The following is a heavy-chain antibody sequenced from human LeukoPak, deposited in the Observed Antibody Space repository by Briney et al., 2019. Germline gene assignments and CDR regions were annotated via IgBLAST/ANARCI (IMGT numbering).Heavy chain of an antibody. CDR2: ITTSSSYT. Sequence: GGSLRLSCEASGFSFSSYNMDWVRQTPGKGLEWISSITTSSSYTFYADSVKGRFTISRDNARNSLYLQMNSLRAEDTAVYYCAKALGGVATIGQYFQHWGQGTLVTVSS. D-gene: IGHD5-24*01. J-gene: IGHJ1*01. CDR1: GFSFSSYN. CDR3: AKALGGVATIGQYFQH. V-gene: IGHV3-21*01.